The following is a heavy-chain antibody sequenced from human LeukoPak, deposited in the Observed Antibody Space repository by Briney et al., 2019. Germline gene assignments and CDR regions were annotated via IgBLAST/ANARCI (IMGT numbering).Heavy chain of an antibody. CDR3: ARDPDY. Sequence: GASVKVSCKASGDTFSSYGISWVRQAPGQGLEWMGWISVYNGKTNYARKLQGRVTVTADTSTSTAYMELRSLTSDDTAVYYCARDPDYWGQGTLVTVSS. CDR1: GDTFSSYG. V-gene: IGHV1-18*01. J-gene: IGHJ4*02. CDR2: ISVYNGKT.